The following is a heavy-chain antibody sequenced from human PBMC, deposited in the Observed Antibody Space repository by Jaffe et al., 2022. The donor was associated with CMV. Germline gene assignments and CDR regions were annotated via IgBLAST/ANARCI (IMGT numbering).Heavy chain of an antibody. CDR3: ARGDYYYDSGDV. D-gene: IGHD3-22*01. CDR2: INPSGGST. V-gene: IGHV1-46*01. J-gene: IGHJ3*01. CDR1: GYTFTSYY. Sequence: QVQLVQSGAEVKKPGASVKVSCKASGYTFTSYYMHWVRQAPGQGLEWMGIINPSGGSTNYAQKFQGRVTLTRHTSTSTVYMELSSLRSEDTAVYYCARGDYYYDSGDVWGQGTMVTVSS.